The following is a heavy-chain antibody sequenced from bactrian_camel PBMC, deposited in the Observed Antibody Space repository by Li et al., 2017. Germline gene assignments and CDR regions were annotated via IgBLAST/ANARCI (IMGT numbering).Heavy chain of an antibody. Sequence: HVQLVESGGGLVQAGGSLRLSCTASGLTFDDYAMGWFRQAPGKEREGVSCIEWSGCSTVYADSVKGRFKISLDNGMNLVYLQMNSLKPEDTATYYCAATKKYGGNWFEPRAYNYWGQGTQVTVS. CDR1: GLTFDDYA. CDR3: AATKKYGGNWFEPRAYNY. D-gene: IGHD6*01. CDR2: IEWSGCST. V-gene: IGHV3S63*01. J-gene: IGHJ4*01.